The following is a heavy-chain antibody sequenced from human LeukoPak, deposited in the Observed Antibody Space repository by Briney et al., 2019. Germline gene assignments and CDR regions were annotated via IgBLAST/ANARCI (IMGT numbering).Heavy chain of an antibody. CDR3: ARGVMDYVWGSYRYTDY. CDR1: GASVSGSNYY. J-gene: IGHJ4*02. D-gene: IGHD3-16*02. CDR2: IYYSGST. Sequence: SETLSLTCAVSGASVSGSNYYWGWIRQPPGKGLEWIGYIYYSGSTNYNPSLKSRVTISVDTSKNQFSLKLSSVTAADTAVYYCARGVMDYVWGSYRYTDYWGQGTLVTVSS. V-gene: IGHV4-61*01.